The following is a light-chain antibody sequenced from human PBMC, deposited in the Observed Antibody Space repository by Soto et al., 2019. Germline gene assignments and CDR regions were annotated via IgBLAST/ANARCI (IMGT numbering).Light chain of an antibody. CDR2: DAV. V-gene: IGKV3-20*01. Sequence: PGEGATLSCRASQSVTGTNLAWYQQRAGQAPRLLIYDAVRRATGIPDRFSGSGSGTDFTLTISRLEPEDFAVYYCHQYGSSLGTFGQGTTVDIK. CDR3: HQYGSSLGT. CDR1: QSVTGTN. J-gene: IGKJ2*01.